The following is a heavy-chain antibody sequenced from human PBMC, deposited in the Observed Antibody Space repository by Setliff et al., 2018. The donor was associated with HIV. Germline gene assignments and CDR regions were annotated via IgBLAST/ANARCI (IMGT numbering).Heavy chain of an antibody. CDR3: ARYEITIFGVGNYKYGMDV. CDR2: IIPIFGTA. J-gene: IGHJ6*02. V-gene: IGHV1-69*05. D-gene: IGHD3-3*01. Sequence: PVKVSCKASGYSFINYAMNWVRQAPGQGLEWMGGIIPIFGTANYAQKFQGRVTIATDKSTSTAYMELSSLKFEDTAVYYCARYEITIFGVGNYKYGMDVWGQGTTVTVSS. CDR1: GYSFINYA.